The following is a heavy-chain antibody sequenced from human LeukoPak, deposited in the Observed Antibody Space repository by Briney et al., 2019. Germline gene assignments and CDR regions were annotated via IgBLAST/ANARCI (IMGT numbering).Heavy chain of an antibody. CDR1: GFTLSGYW. D-gene: IGHD1-26*01. Sequence: GGSLRLSCAASGFTLSGYWMHWVRQAPGKGLVWVSRINTDGSSTSYADSVKGRFTISRDNAKNTLYLQMNSLRAEDTAVYYCAREIVGAFGVTDYWGQGTLVTVSS. J-gene: IGHJ4*02. V-gene: IGHV3-74*01. CDR2: INTDGSST. CDR3: AREIVGAFGVTDY.